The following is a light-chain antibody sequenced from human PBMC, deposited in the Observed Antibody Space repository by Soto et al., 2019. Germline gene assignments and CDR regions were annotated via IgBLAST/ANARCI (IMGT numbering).Light chain of an antibody. CDR1: QNIYYN. CDR3: LQYHNLWA. Sequence: IVSTQSPATLSVSTGESATLSSRASQNIYYNVAWYQHRPGQAPRLLIYRASTRATGVPARFSGSGSGTEFTLTISSLQSEDFTVYSCLQYHNLWAFGQGTRLEIK. CDR2: RAS. V-gene: IGKV3-15*01. J-gene: IGKJ5*01.